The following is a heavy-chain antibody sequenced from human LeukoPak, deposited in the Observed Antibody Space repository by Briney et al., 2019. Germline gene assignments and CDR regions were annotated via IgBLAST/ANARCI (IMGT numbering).Heavy chain of an antibody. J-gene: IGHJ5*02. CDR1: PYTFNKYY. Sequence: ASVKVSCKASPYTFNKYYIHWVRQAPGQGLEWMGVINPSGRSASYAQRFQDRVTMTRDTSTSTVYMDLSSLRSEDTAVYYCARDSVELERRNWFDPWGQGTLVTVSS. CDR3: ARDSVELERRNWFDP. D-gene: IGHD1-1*01. V-gene: IGHV1-46*02. CDR2: INPSGRSA.